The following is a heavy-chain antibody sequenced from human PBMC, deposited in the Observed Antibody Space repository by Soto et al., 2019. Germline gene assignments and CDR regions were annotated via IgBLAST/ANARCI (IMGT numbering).Heavy chain of an antibody. J-gene: IGHJ4*02. V-gene: IGHV1-69*12. CDR2: IIPIFGTA. CDR3: ARDGAKQLGSLDY. Sequence: QVQLVQSGAEVKKPGSSVKVSCKASGGTFSSYAISWVRQAPGQGLEWMGGIIPIFGTANYAQKFQGRVRITADESTSTAYMELSSLSSEDTAVDYGARDGAKQLGSLDYWGQGTLVTVSS. CDR1: GGTFSSYA. D-gene: IGHD6-6*01.